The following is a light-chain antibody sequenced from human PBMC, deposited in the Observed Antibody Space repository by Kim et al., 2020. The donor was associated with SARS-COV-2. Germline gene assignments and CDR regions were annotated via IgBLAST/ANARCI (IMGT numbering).Light chain of an antibody. CDR1: NIGSKS. J-gene: IGLJ3*02. CDR2: YDS. V-gene: IGLV3-21*04. Sequence: RGKTARITCGGNNIGSKSVPWYQQKPGQAPVLVIYYDSDRPSGIPERFSGSNSGNTATLTISRVEAGDEADYYCQVWDSSSDHPVFGGGTQLTVL. CDR3: QVWDSSSDHPV.